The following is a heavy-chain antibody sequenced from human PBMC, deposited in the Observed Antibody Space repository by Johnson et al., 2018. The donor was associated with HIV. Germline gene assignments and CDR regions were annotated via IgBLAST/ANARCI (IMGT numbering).Heavy chain of an antibody. CDR3: ARERPGYGGHDAFDI. J-gene: IGHJ3*02. V-gene: IGHV3-66*01. Sequence: VQLVESGGGLVKPGGSLRLSCAASGFTVSSNYLSWVRQAPGKGLAWVSVIYRGGSTYYADSVTGRFTISRDNSKNTLYLQMNSLRAEDTAVYHCARERPGYGGHDAFDIWGQGTMVTVSS. D-gene: IGHD4-23*01. CDR1: GFTVSSNY. CDR2: IYRGGST.